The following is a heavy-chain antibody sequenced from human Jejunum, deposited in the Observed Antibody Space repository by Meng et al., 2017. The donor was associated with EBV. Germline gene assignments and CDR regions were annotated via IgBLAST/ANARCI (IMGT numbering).Heavy chain of an antibody. J-gene: IGHJ4*02. CDR1: GGSFGNFY. CDR3: RQAFCSAEAGCSDR. Sequence: QVQLQQWGAGLVTPSETLSLSCGVYGGSFGNFYWSWIRQPPGKELEWIGEINHSGRTNYDPSLKSRVSISLDTSKNQFSLNLNSVIAADTAVYYCRQAFCSAEAGCSDRWGQGTLVTVSS. D-gene: IGHD3-3*01. V-gene: IGHV4-34*01. CDR2: INHSGRT.